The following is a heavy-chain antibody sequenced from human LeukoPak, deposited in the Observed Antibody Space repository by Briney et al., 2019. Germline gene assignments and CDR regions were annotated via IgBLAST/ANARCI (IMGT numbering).Heavy chain of an antibody. CDR1: GGSISNSDYY. CDR3: TYQRGYSGYDPLHY. D-gene: IGHD5-12*01. V-gene: IGHV4-39*01. Sequence: SETLSLTCTVSGGSISNSDYYWGWIRQPPGKGLQWIGSIYYTGSTYYNPSLKSRVTISVDTSKNQFSVTLSSVTAADTAIYYCTYQRGYSGYDPLHYWGQGTLVTVSS. J-gene: IGHJ4*02. CDR2: IYYTGST.